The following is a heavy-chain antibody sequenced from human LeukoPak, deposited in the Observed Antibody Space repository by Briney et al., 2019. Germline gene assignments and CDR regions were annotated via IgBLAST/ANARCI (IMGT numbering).Heavy chain of an antibody. Sequence: AGGSLRLSCAASGFSVSGNYMSWVRQAPGKGLEWVSAISVSGNTYHADSVKGRFTISRDSSKNTLYLQMNRLRAEDAAVYYCAKAPVTTCSGAYCYPFDYWGQGTLVTVSS. CDR2: ISVSGNT. CDR3: AKAPVTTCSGAYCYPFDY. CDR1: GFSVSGNY. V-gene: IGHV3-53*01. J-gene: IGHJ4*02. D-gene: IGHD2-21*01.